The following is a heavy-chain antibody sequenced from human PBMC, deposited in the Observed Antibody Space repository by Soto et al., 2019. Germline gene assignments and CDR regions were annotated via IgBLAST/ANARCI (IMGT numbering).Heavy chain of an antibody. CDR3: ARANSGSSPLDY. CDR2: IYYSGST. Sequence: QVQLQESGPGLVKPSETLSLTCTVSGGSISSYYWSWIRQPPGKGLEWIGYIYYSGSTNYKPSLKSRVTISVDTSKNQFSLKLSSVTAADTAVYYCARANSGSSPLDYWGQGTLVTVSS. CDR1: GGSISSYY. V-gene: IGHV4-59*01. J-gene: IGHJ4*02. D-gene: IGHD1-26*01.